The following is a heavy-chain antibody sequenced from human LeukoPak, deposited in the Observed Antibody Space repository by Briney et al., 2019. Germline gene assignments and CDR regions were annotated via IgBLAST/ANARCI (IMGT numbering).Heavy chain of an antibody. V-gene: IGHV3-33*06. CDR1: GITFTNYG. CDR2: MWYDGTNK. J-gene: IGHJ4*02. CDR3: AKVLPLRIAAAGTRFDY. D-gene: IGHD6-13*01. Sequence: GGSLRLSCAASGITFTNYGIHWVRQAPGKGLEGGAVMWYDGTNKYYADSAKGRFTISSDNSKNTLYLQMNSLRAEDTAVYSCAKVLPLRIAAAGTRFDYWGQGTLVTVSS.